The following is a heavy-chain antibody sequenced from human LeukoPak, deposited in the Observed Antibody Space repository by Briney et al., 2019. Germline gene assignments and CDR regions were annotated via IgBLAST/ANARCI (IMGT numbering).Heavy chain of an antibody. V-gene: IGHV1-46*01. D-gene: IGHD3-3*01. CDR3: ARDDRITIFGVVIISGFDP. Sequence: ASVTVSFTYSGYTFTIYYMHWVRHAPAQGLEWMGIINPSGGSTSYAQKFQGRVTMTRDTSTSTVYMELSSLRSEDTAVYYCARDDRITIFGVVIISGFDPWGQGTLVTVSS. CDR2: INPSGGST. CDR1: GYTFTIYY. J-gene: IGHJ5*02.